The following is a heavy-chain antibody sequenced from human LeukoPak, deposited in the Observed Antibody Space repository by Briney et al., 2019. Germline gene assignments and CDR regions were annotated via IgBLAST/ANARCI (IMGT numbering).Heavy chain of an antibody. V-gene: IGHV3-15*01. CDR1: GFTFSNAW. D-gene: IGHD5-18*01. CDR3: STFSNTPVVRGQN. Sequence: GGSLRLSCAASGFTFSNAWMSWVRQAPGKGQEWVGRIKSKTDGGTTDYAAPVKDRFAISRDDSKNTLYLQMNSLKTEDTAVYYCSTFSNTPVVRGQNWGQGTLVTVSS. J-gene: IGHJ4*02. CDR2: IKSKTDGGTT.